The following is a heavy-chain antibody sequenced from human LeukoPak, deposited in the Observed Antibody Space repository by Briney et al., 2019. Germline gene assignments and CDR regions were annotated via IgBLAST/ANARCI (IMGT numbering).Heavy chain of an antibody. CDR2: IHQSGIT. Sequence: SQTLSLTCNVSGDSINSGGFYWNWIRQPPGKGLEWSAYIHQSGITVSNPSLKSRLTLSLDASKNQFSLRLTSVTVADTAVYYCARDLEYCSTTSCFTWGQGTLVTVSS. V-gene: IGHV4-30-2*01. CDR3: ARDLEYCSTTSCFT. J-gene: IGHJ5*02. D-gene: IGHD2-2*01. CDR1: GDSINSGGFY.